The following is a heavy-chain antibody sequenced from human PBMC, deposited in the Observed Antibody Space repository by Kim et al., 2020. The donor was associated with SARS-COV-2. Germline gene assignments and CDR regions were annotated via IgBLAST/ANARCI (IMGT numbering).Heavy chain of an antibody. CDR2: ISAYNGNT. CDR3: ARGLLSILLWFGEFSMDV. Sequence: ASVKVSCKASGYTFTSYGISWVRQAPGQGLEWMGWISAYNGNTNYAQKLQGRVTMTTDTSTSTAYMELRSLRSDDTAVYYCARGLLSILLWFGEFSMDVWGQGTTVTVSS. D-gene: IGHD3-10*01. J-gene: IGHJ6*02. CDR1: GYTFTSYG. V-gene: IGHV1-18*01.